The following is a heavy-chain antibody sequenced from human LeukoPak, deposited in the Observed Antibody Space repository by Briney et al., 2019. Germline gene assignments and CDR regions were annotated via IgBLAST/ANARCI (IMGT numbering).Heavy chain of an antibody. V-gene: IGHV4-39*01. Sequence: PSETLSLTCTVSGDSISSGSYYWGWIRQPPGKGLEWIASIYHSGSTYYNPSLKSRVTISVDTSKNHFSLMLNSMSAADTAVYYCARHAPHENGNKRGFESWGQGTLVTVSS. CDR3: ARHAPHENGNKRGFES. CDR1: GDSISSGSYY. D-gene: IGHD2/OR15-2a*01. CDR2: IYHSGST. J-gene: IGHJ4*02.